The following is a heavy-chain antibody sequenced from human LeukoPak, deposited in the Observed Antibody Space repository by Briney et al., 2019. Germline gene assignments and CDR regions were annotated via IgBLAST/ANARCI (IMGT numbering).Heavy chain of an antibody. D-gene: IGHD6-6*01. CDR3: ARDPTNTIAARLDY. CDR1: GFTFSSYS. Sequence: PGGSLRLSCAASGFTFSSYSMNWVRQAPGKGMEWVSSISSSSSYIYYADSVKGRFTISRDNAKNSLYLQMNILTAYDTAVYYCARDPTNTIAARLDYWGQGTLVTVSS. J-gene: IGHJ4*02. V-gene: IGHV3-21*01. CDR2: ISSSSSYI.